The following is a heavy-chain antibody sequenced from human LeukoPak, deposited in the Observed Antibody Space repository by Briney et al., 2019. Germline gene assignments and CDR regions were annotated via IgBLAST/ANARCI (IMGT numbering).Heavy chain of an antibody. V-gene: IGHV1-2*02. CDR2: INPNSGGT. CDR3: ARDRCSSTSCMYYYYYYMDV. J-gene: IGHJ6*03. CDR1: GYTFTGYY. D-gene: IGHD2-2*01. Sequence: ASVKVSCKASGYTFTGYYMHWVRQAPGQGLEWMGWINPNSGGTNYAQKFQGRVTMTRDTSISTACMELSRLRSDDTAVYYCARDRCSSTSCMYYYYYYMDVWGKGTTVTVSS.